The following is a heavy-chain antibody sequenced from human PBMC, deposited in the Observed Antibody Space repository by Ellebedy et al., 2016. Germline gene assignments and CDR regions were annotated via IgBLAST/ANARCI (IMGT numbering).Heavy chain of an antibody. CDR2: IIPIFGTA. Sequence: SVKVSCXASGGTFSSYAISWVRQAPGQGLEWMGGIIPIFGTANYAQKFQGRVTITADESTSTAYMELSSLRSEDTAVYYCARARAPVYDSSGYYVRTYYYYGMDVWGQGTTVTVSS. J-gene: IGHJ6*02. D-gene: IGHD3-22*01. CDR1: GGTFSSYA. V-gene: IGHV1-69*13. CDR3: ARARAPVYDSSGYYVRTYYYYGMDV.